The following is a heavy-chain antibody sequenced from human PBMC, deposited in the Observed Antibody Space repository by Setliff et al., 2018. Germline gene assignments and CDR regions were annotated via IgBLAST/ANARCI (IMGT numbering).Heavy chain of an antibody. D-gene: IGHD7-27*01. J-gene: IGHJ3*02. CDR3: AREPLWGSHDAFDI. CDR2: ISGSTDNT. CDR1: GFTFKTYS. V-gene: IGHV1-18*01. Sequence: ASVKVSCKASGFTFKTYSFSWIRQAPGQGLEWMGWISGSTDNTNYAQKFRGRVTMTRDTSTSTAYMELRSLRSDDTAVYYCAREPLWGSHDAFDIWGQGTMVTVSS.